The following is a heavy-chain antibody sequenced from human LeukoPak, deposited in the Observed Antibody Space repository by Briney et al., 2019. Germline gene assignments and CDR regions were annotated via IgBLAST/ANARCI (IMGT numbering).Heavy chain of an antibody. Sequence: ASVKVSCKASGYTSTGYYMHWVRQAPGQGLEWMGWINPNSGGTNYAQKFQGRVTMTRDTSISTAYMELSRLRSDDTAVYYCARGLAVAGPGPDYWGQGTLVTVSS. CDR3: ARGLAVAGPGPDY. J-gene: IGHJ4*02. CDR2: INPNSGGT. D-gene: IGHD6-19*01. V-gene: IGHV1-2*02. CDR1: GYTSTGYY.